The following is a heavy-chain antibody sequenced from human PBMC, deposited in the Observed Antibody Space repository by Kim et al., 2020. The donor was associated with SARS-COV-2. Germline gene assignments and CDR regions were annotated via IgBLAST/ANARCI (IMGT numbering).Heavy chain of an antibody. Sequence: GGSLRLSCAASGFTFGTYSMNWVRQAPGKGLVWVSCISSSSITINYADSVKGRFTISRDNAKNTLYLQMNSLRDEDTAVYYCARDSCGATSCSGMDVLA. CDR1: GFTFGTYS. CDR2: ISSSSITI. J-gene: IGHJ6*04. CDR3: ARDSCGATSCSGMDV. V-gene: IGHV3-48*02. D-gene: IGHD2-2*01.